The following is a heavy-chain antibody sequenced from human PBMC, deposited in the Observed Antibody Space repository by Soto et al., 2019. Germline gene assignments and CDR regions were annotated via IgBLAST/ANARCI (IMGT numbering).Heavy chain of an antibody. V-gene: IGHV3-23*01. CDR3: AKESTTVIRGITVFDY. CDR2: ISVSGGVT. J-gene: IGHJ4*02. CDR1: GFTFSSHG. D-gene: IGHD3-10*01. Sequence: GGSLRLSCTASGFTFSSHGMSWVRQAPGKGLEWVSGISVSGGVTSYADSVKGRFAISSDISKNTLYLQMNSLSAEDTAVYYCAKESTTVIRGITVFDYWGQGALVTVSS.